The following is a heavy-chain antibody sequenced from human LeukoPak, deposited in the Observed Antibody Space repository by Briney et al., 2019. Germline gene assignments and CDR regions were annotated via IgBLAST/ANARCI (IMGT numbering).Heavy chain of an antibody. CDR1: GFTFSSYS. CDR3: ARDHSIVVVPAAMFVPFDY. J-gene: IGHJ4*02. Sequence: KPGGSLRLSCAASGFTFSSYSMNWVRQAPGKGLEWVSSISSSSSYIYYADSVKGRFTISRDNAKNSLYLQMTSLRADDTAVYYCARDHSIVVVPAAMFVPFDYWGQGTLVTVSP. CDR2: ISSSSSYI. V-gene: IGHV3-21*01. D-gene: IGHD2-2*01.